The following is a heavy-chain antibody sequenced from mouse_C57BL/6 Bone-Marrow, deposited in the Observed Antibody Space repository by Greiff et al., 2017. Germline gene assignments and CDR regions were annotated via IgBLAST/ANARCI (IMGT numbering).Heavy chain of an antibody. D-gene: IGHD2-5*01. CDR1: GYTFTSYW. V-gene: IGHV1-59*01. CDR2: IDPSDSYT. J-gene: IGHJ4*01. CDR3: ARGSNYPYYAMDY. Sequence: QVQLQQPGAELVRPGTSVKLSCKASGYTFTSYWMHWVKQRPGQGLEWIGVIDPSDSYTNYNQKFKDKATLTVDKSSSTAYMQLSSLTSEDSTVYYCARGSNYPYYAMDYWGQGTSVTVSS.